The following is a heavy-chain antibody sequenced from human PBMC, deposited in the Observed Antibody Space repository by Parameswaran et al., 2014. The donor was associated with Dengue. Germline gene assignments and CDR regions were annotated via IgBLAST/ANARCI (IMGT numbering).Heavy chain of an antibody. J-gene: IGHJ6*02. CDR3: ARFIVVVPSPMPHAMDV. D-gene: IGHD2-2*01. V-gene: IGHV1-69*01. Sequence: SWVRQAPGQGLEWMGGIVPIFDTTNYAQKFQGRVTMTADESTSTAYMELSSLRSEDTAVYYCARFIVVVPSPMPHAMDVWGQGTTVTVSS. CDR2: IVPIFDTT.